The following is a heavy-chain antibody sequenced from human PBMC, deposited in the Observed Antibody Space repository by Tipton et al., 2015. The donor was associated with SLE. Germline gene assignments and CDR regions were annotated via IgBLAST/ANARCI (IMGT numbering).Heavy chain of an antibody. J-gene: IGHJ6*02. D-gene: IGHD3-16*01. V-gene: IGHV3-23*01. CDR3: AKYGGLGPTTRYGMDV. Sequence: GSLRLSCAASGFTFSSYAMTWVRRAPGTGLEWVSTISAGGDSTYYADFVKGRFTISRDNSKKTMYLQMNSLRAEDTAVYYCAKYGGLGPTTRYGMDVWGQGITVTVSS. CDR2: ISAGGDST. CDR1: GFTFSSYA.